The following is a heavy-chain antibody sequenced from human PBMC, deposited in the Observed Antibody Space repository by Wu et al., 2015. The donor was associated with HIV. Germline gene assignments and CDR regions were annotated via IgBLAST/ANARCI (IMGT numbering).Heavy chain of an antibody. D-gene: IGHD3-3*01. CDR2: INPNSGGT. CDR3: ARGDYANYDFWSAYPSY. Sequence: QVQLVQSGAEVKKPGASVKVSCQASGYTFTDYYIHWVRQAPGQGLEWMGWINPNSGGTNYAQKFQGTVTVTRDTSIGTAYMELSRLRSDDTAVYYXARGDYANYDFWSAYPSYWGQGTLVTVSS. V-gene: IGHV1-2*02. CDR1: GYTFTDYY. J-gene: IGHJ4*02.